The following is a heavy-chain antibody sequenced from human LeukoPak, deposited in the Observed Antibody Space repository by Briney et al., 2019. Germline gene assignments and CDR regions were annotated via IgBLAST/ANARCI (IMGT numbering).Heavy chain of an antibody. Sequence: ASVKISCKASGYSFTSYAIHWVRQAPGQRLEWMAWINGGNGNTKYSQKFQGRVTITRDTSASTAYMELSSLRSEDTAVYYCASVPPPVPVGSFEYWGQGTLVTVAS. CDR1: GYSFTSYA. D-gene: IGHD3-10*01. CDR3: ASVPPPVPVGSFEY. CDR2: INGGNGNT. V-gene: IGHV1-3*01. J-gene: IGHJ4*02.